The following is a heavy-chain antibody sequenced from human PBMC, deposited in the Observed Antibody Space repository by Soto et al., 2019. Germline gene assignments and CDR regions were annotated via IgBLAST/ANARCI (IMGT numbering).Heavy chain of an antibody. J-gene: IGHJ4*02. CDR2: IDPKNGGT. CDR1: GYRIRAYY. Sequence: QVQLLQSGTEVKKPGASVKVSCQAPGYRIRAYYRHWVRQAPGQGLEWMGWIDPKNGGTVSAQKFQGRLTMTRDTSIRTVYMALSGLTSDDTDVYDCGRDDYGIFHYWGQGSMVTVSS. CDR3: GRDDYGIFHY. D-gene: IGHD3-10*01. V-gene: IGHV1-2*02.